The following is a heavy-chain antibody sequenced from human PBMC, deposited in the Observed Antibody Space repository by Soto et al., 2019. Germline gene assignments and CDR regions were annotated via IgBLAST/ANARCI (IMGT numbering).Heavy chain of an antibody. J-gene: IGHJ6*02. CDR3: ASDGSSSPVGYYYGMDV. Sequence: VKVSCKASGYTFTGYYMHWVRQAPGQGLEWMGWINPNSGGTNYAQKFQGRVTMTRDTSISTAYMELSRLRSDDTAVYYCASDGSSSPVGYYYGMDVWGQGTTVTVSS. CDR2: INPNSGGT. D-gene: IGHD6-13*01. V-gene: IGHV1-2*02. CDR1: GYTFTGYY.